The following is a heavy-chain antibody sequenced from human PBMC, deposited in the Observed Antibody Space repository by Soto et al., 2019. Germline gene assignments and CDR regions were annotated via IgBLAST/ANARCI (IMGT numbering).Heavy chain of an antibody. CDR1: GGSISSYF. J-gene: IGHJ4*02. Sequence: XETLSLTCTVSGGSISSYFYIWVRQPPGKGLEWIGSVYYTGTTDYNPSLKSRVTISVDTSKTQFSLNLRSVTAADTAVYYCARDLAAVPRAFDYWGRGTLVTVSS. CDR3: ARDLAAVPRAFDY. D-gene: IGHD6-13*01. CDR2: VYYTGTT. V-gene: IGHV4-59*01.